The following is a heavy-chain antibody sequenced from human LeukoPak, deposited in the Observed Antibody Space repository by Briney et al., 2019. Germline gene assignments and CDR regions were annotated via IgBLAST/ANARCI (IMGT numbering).Heavy chain of an antibody. D-gene: IGHD3-10*01. CDR2: IWYDGSSK. J-gene: IGHJ6*03. CDR3: ARRSGSGTINGNFYFYYMDV. V-gene: IGHV3-33*01. Sequence: LPGGSLRLSCAASGFTFRNYGLSWVRQAPGKGLEWVALIWYDGSSKYYADSVKGRFGISRDNSKNTLYLQMNSLRAEDMAVYYCARRSGSGTINGNFYFYYMDVWGKGTTVTVSS. CDR1: GFTFRNYG.